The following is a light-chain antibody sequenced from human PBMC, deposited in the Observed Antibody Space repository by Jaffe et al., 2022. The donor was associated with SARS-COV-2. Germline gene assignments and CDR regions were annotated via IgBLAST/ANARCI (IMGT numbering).Light chain of an antibody. V-gene: IGLV2-14*01. CDR1: SSDVGSYIY. CDR3: SSYTSSSTLV. J-gene: IGLJ3*02. Sequence: QSALTQPASVSGSPGQSITISCTGTSSDVGSYIYVSWYQQHPGKAPKLMIYDVSNRPSGVSNRFSGSKSGNTASLTISGLQAEDEAVYCCSSYTSSSTLVFGGGTKLTVL. CDR2: DVS.